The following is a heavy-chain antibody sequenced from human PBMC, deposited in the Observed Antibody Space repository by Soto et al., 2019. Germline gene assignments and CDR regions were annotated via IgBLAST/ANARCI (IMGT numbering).Heavy chain of an antibody. CDR2: ISAYNGNT. V-gene: IGHV1-18*01. Sequence: ASVKVSCKASGYTFTSYGISWVRQAPGQGLEWTGWISAYNGNTNYAQKLQGRVTMTTDTSTSTAYMELRSLRSDDTAVYYCARDYSSGYSSSWFLDWGQGTLVTVS. J-gene: IGHJ4*02. CDR1: GYTFTSYG. CDR3: ARDYSSGYSSSWFLD. D-gene: IGHD6-13*01.